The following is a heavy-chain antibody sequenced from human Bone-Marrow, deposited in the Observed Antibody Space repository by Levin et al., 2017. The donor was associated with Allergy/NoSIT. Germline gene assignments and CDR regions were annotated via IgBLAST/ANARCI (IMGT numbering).Heavy chain of an antibody. CDR3: ARVIGVEGDGYNYGGGFDY. D-gene: IGHD5-24*01. Sequence: GGSLRLSCAASGFTFSSYEMNWVRQAPGKGLEWVSYISSSGSTIYYADSVKGRFTISRDNAKNSLYLQMNSLRAEDTAVYYCARVIGVEGDGYNYGGGFDYWGQGTLVTVSS. J-gene: IGHJ4*02. V-gene: IGHV3-48*03. CDR1: GFTFSSYE. CDR2: ISSSGSTI.